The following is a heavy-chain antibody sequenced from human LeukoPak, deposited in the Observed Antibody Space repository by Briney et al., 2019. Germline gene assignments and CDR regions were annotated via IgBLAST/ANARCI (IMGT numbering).Heavy chain of an antibody. J-gene: IGHJ4*02. CDR1: GLTFSIYT. V-gene: IGHV3-21*01. Sequence: PGGSLRLSCAASGLTFSIYTMNWVRQAPGKGLEWVSSISSSSTFIYYADSVKGRFTISRDNAKNSLFLQMNSLRAEDTAVYYCSRDLSSSALDYWGQGTLVTVSS. CDR3: SRDLSSSALDY. D-gene: IGHD6-25*01. CDR2: ISSSSTFI.